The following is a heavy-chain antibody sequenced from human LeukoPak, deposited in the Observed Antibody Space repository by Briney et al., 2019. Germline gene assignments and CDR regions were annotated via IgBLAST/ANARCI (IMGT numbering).Heavy chain of an antibody. D-gene: IGHD3-10*01. CDR2: ISAYNGNT. CDR1: GYTFTSYG. CDR3: ARDWGYYGSGSYYVLGF. Sequence: APVKVSCKASGYTFTSYGMRGVRQAPGQGLEWMGWISAYNGNTNYAQKLQGRVTMTTDTSTSTAYMELRSLGSDDTAVYYCARDWGYYGSGSYYVLGFWGQGTLVTASS. V-gene: IGHV1-18*04. J-gene: IGHJ4*02.